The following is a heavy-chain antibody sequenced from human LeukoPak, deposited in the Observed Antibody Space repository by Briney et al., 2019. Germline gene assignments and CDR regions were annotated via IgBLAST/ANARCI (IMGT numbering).Heavy chain of an antibody. Sequence: GGSLRLSCAASRFTFSSYAMSWVRQAPGKGLEWVSAISGRDGSTYYAGSVKGRFTISRDNSKNTLYLQMNSLRGEDTAVYYCAKSGGVRFDPWGQGTLVTVSS. CDR2: ISGRDGST. CDR1: RFTFSSYA. J-gene: IGHJ5*02. CDR3: AKSGGVRFDP. D-gene: IGHD3-16*01. V-gene: IGHV3-23*01.